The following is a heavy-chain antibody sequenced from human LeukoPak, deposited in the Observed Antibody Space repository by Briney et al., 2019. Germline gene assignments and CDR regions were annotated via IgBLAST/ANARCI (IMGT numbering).Heavy chain of an antibody. J-gene: IGHJ4*02. CDR1: GFTFSDYY. V-gene: IGHV3-11*01. CDR2: ISSSGSSI. D-gene: IGHD5-12*01. Sequence: GGSLRLSCAASGFTFSDYYMSWIRQAPGKGLEWVSDISSSGSSIYNADSVKGRFTISRDNAKKSLYLQMNSLRAEDTAVYYCANLAQRISGYDQETVMPDYWGQGTLVTVSS. CDR3: ANLAQRISGYDQETVMPDY.